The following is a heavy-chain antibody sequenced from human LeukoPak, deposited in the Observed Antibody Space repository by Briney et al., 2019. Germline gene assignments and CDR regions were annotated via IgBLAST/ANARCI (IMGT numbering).Heavy chain of an antibody. CDR1: GGTFSSYA. Sequence: ASVKVSCKASGGTFSSYAISWVRQAPGQGLEWMGGIIPIFGTANYAQKFQGRVTITTDESTSTAYMELSSLRSEDTAVYYCARGPTPAGLVAFDIWGQGIMVTVSS. CDR2: IIPIFGTA. V-gene: IGHV1-69*05. CDR3: ARGPTPAGLVAFDI. J-gene: IGHJ3*02. D-gene: IGHD3/OR15-3a*01.